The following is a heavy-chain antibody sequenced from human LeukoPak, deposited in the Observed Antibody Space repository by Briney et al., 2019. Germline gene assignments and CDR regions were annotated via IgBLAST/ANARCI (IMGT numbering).Heavy chain of an antibody. D-gene: IGHD1-1*01. CDR1: GGSISSNNW. CDR2: IYHSGSP. J-gene: IGHJ4*02. CDR3: ARLTRRSGNYFDY. Sequence: PSETLSLTCAVSGGSISSNNWWGWVRQPPGKGLEWIGEIYHSGSPNYNPSLKSRVTISVDKSRNHFSLNLSSVTAADTAVYYCARLTRRSGNYFDYWGQGTLVTVSS. V-gene: IGHV4-4*02.